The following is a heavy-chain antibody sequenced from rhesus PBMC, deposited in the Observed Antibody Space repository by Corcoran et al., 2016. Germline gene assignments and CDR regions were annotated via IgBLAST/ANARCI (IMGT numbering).Heavy chain of an antibody. CDR3: ARDYLGRGSLDV. CDR1: GGSISSSNW. D-gene: IGHD2-39*01. Sequence: QLQLQESGPGLVKPSETLSLTCAVSGGSISSSNWWSWIRQPSGKGLEWIGRISGSGGSTSDTPSLTSRVTISQDTSKNQFSLKLSSVTAADTAVYYCARDYLGRGSLDVWGRGVLVTVSS. J-gene: IGHJ5-2*02. V-gene: IGHV4-57*02. CDR2: ISGSGGST.